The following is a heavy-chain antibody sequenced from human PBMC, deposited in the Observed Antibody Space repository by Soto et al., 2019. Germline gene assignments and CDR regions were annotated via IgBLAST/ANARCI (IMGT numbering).Heavy chain of an antibody. CDR3: ARHDPIAGNWFDP. D-gene: IGHD6-13*01. Sequence: SETLSLTCTVSGGSISSYYWSWIRQPPGKGLEWIGSIYYSGSTYYNPSLKSRVTISVDTSKNQFSLKLSSVTAADTAVYYCARHDPIAGNWFDPWGQGTLVTVSS. V-gene: IGHV4-39*01. CDR1: GGSISSYY. CDR2: IYYSGST. J-gene: IGHJ5*02.